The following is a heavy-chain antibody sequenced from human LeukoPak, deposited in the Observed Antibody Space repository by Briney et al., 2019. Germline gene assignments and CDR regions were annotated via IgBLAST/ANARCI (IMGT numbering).Heavy chain of an antibody. CDR2: INPSGGST. CDR1: GYTFTSYY. V-gene: IGHV1-46*01. D-gene: IGHD1-26*01. Sequence: ASVKVSCKASGYTFTSYYMHWVRQAPGQGLEWMGIINPSGGSTSYAQKFQGRVTMTRDTSTSTVYMELSSLRSEDTAVYYCARGGGSYYRAYYYYYYIDVWGKGTTVTVSS. CDR3: ARGGGSYYRAYYYYYYIDV. J-gene: IGHJ6*03.